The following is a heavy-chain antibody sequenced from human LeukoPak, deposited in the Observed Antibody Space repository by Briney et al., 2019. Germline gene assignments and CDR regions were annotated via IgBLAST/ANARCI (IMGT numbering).Heavy chain of an antibody. CDR3: ARALAVAGGYYYYMDV. CDR2: ISGSGGST. J-gene: IGHJ6*03. V-gene: IGHV3-23*01. CDR1: GFTFSSYA. Sequence: GGSLRLSCAASGFTFSSYAMSWVRQAPGKGLEWVSAISGSGGSTYYADSVKGRSTISRDNSINTLYLQVNNLRVEDSAVYYCARALAVAGGYYYYMDVWGKGTTVTVSS. D-gene: IGHD6-13*01.